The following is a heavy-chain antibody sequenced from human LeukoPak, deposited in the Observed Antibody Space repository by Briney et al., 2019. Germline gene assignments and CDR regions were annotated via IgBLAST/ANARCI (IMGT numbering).Heavy chain of an antibody. CDR3: ARGKTIFGVVIVGYFDY. V-gene: IGHV1-69*06. CDR1: GGTFSSYA. Sequence: SVKVSCKASGGTFSSYAISWVRQAPGQGLEWMGGIIPIFGTANYAQKFQGRVTITADKSTSTAYMELSSLRSEDTAVYYCARGKTIFGVVIVGYFDYWGQGTLVTVSS. J-gene: IGHJ4*02. CDR2: IIPIFGTA. D-gene: IGHD3-3*01.